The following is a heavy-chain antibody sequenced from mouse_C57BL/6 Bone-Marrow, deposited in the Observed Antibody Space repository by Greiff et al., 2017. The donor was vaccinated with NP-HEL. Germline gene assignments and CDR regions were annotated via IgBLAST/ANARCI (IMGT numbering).Heavy chain of an antibody. CDR2: INPYNGGT. CDR1: GYTFTDYY. CDR3: AREAYYGKGAMDY. V-gene: IGHV1-19*01. Sequence: EVQLQQSGPVLVKPGASVKMSCKASGYTFTDYYMNWVKQSHGKSLEWIGVINPYNGGTSYNQKFKGKATLTVDKSSSTAYMELNSLTSEDSAVYYCAREAYYGKGAMDYWGQGTSVTVSS. J-gene: IGHJ4*01. D-gene: IGHD2-10*01.